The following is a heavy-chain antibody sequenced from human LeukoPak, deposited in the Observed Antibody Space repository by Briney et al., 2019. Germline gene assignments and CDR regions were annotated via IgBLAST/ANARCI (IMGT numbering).Heavy chain of an antibody. J-gene: IGHJ3*02. D-gene: IGHD4-23*01. Sequence: SETLSLTCTVSGGSISGYYWSWIRQPPGKGLEWIGYIHYSGSTNYNPSLKSRVTISVDTSKNQFSLKLTSVTAADTAVYYCARSYGGHSVCDAFDIWGQGTMVTVSS. CDR2: IHYSGST. CDR3: ARSYGGHSVCDAFDI. CDR1: GGSISGYY. V-gene: IGHV4-59*08.